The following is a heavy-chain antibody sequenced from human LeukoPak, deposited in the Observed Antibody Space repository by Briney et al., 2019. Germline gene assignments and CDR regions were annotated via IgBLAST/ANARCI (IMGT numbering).Heavy chain of an antibody. Sequence: KPSETLSLTCTVSGGSISSYYWGWIRQPPGKGLEWIGYIYYSGSTNYNPSLKSRVTISVDTSRNQFSLKLSSVTAADTAVYYCARASPRWAAADVYFQHWGQGTLVTVSS. CDR1: GGSISSYY. CDR2: IYYSGST. V-gene: IGHV4-59*12. J-gene: IGHJ1*01. D-gene: IGHD6-13*01. CDR3: ARASPRWAAADVYFQH.